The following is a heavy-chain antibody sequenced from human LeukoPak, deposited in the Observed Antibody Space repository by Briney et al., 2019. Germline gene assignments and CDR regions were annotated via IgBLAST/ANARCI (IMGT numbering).Heavy chain of an antibody. J-gene: IGHJ4*02. V-gene: IGHV1-2*02. CDR1: GYTYTDYY. D-gene: IGHD2-2*02. Sequence: ASVNVSYKASGYTYTDYYMHCVRQAPGQGLELMGWINPKSGATNFAQKFQGRVTMTRDTSISTAYMELRRLRSDDTAMYYCARDDTETYYSEIWSQRSLVTVSS. CDR3: ARDDTETYYSEI. CDR2: INPKSGAT.